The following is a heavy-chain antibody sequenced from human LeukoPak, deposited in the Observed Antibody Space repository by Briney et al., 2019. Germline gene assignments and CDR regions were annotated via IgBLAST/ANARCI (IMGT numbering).Heavy chain of an antibody. J-gene: IGHJ4*02. D-gene: IGHD4-17*01. CDR3: AKDERGDYLPPYYFDY. V-gene: IGHV3-23*01. CDR1: GFTFSSYA. Sequence: GGSLRLSCAASGFTFSSYAMTWVRQAPGKELEWVSTISGSGGATYSADSVKGRLAISRDNSKNTLYLQMNSLRAEDTAVYYCAKDERGDYLPPYYFDYWGQGTLVTVSS. CDR2: ISGSGGAT.